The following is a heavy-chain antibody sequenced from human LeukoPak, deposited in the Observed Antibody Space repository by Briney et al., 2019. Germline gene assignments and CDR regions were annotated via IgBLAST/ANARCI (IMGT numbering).Heavy chain of an antibody. CDR1: GGSISGDY. CDR3: ARGPSASRDYGMDV. V-gene: IGHV4-4*07. Sequence: SDTLSLTCTVSGGSISGDYWSWIRQTAGKGLEWIGRIYISGSTNYNPSLRSRVTMSVDTSKNQFSLKLNSVTAADTAVYYCARGPSASRDYGMDVWGQGTAVTVSS. J-gene: IGHJ6*02. CDR2: IYISGST. D-gene: IGHD2-2*01.